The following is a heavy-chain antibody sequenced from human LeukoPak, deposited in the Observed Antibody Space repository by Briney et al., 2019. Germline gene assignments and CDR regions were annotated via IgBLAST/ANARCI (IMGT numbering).Heavy chain of an antibody. CDR1: GGSISSSNW. V-gene: IGHV4-4*02. CDR3: ARSPGGVYCSGGSCYSSTGASTFDP. D-gene: IGHD2-15*01. Sequence: SGTLSLTCAVSGGSISSSNWWSWVRQPPGKGLEWIGEIYHSGSTNYNPSLKSRVTISVDKSKNQFSLKLSSVTAADTAVYYCARSPGGVYCSGGSCYSSTGASTFDPWGQGTLVTVSS. J-gene: IGHJ5*02. CDR2: IYHSGST.